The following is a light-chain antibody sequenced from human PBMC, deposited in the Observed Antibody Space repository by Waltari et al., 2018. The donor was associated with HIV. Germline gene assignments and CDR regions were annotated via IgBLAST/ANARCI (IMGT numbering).Light chain of an antibody. Sequence: QSVLTQPPSASGAPGQRVTIPCTGTSSNVGSYNLVSWYQQHPGRAPKVMIYEVSKRPSGVSNRFSGSKSGNTASLTISGLQAEDEADYYCCSYTGSNPFLLFGGGTKLTVL. CDR3: CSYTGSNPFLL. V-gene: IGLV2-23*02. J-gene: IGLJ2*01. CDR2: EVS. CDR1: SSNVGSYNL.